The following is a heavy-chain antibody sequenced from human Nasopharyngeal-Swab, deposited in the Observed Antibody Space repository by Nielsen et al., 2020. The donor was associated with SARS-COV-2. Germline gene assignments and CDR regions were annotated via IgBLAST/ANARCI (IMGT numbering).Heavy chain of an antibody. D-gene: IGHD1-20*01. CDR1: GGSFSGYY. Sequence: LACAVDGGSFSGYYWSWIRQSPGKGLEWIGEINHSGSINYNLSLKSRVTISVETSKNQFSLRLSSVTAADTAVYYCARGRGITVTTPSPVFDYWGQGTLVTVSS. CDR2: INHSGSI. CDR3: ARGRGITVTTPSPVFDY. V-gene: IGHV4-34*01. J-gene: IGHJ4*02.